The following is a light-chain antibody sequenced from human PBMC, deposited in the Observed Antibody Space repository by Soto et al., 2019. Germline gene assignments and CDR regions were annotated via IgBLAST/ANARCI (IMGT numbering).Light chain of an antibody. CDR2: DAS. CDR1: QSVSIH. Sequence: MTQSPGTLSLSPGERATLSCRSSQSVSIHLAWYQQKPGQAPRVLIYDASTRATGIPARFSGSGSGTEFTLTISSLQSEDFAVYYCQQYNNWLTFGGGTKVDIK. J-gene: IGKJ4*01. CDR3: QQYNNWLT. V-gene: IGKV3-15*01.